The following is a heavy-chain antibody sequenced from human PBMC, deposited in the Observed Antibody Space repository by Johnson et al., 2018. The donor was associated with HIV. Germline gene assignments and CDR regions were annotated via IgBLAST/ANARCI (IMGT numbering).Heavy chain of an antibody. CDR1: GFTFDDYA. V-gene: IGHV3-20*04. J-gene: IGHJ3*02. CDR2: INWNGGST. CDR3: ARDRIVGWEPYDAFDI. D-gene: IGHD1-26*01. Sequence: VQLVESGGSVVRPGGSLRLSCAASGFTFDDYAMSWVRQAPGKGLEWVSGINWNGGSTGYADSVKGRFTISRDNAKNSLYLQMNSLRAEDTALYYCARDRIVGWEPYDAFDIWGQGTMVTVSS.